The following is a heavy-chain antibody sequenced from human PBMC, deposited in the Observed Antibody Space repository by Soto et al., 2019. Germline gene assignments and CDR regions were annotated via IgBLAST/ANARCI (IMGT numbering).Heavy chain of an antibody. Sequence: GGSLRLSCAASGFTFSSYAMSWVRQAPGKGLEWVSTISGSGTSAYYADSVKGRFTISRDNSKNTLYLQMSSLRAEDTAMYYCAKYVAGGVVPNWFDPWGQGTLVTVSS. D-gene: IGHD1-26*01. V-gene: IGHV3-23*01. CDR3: AKYVAGGVVPNWFDP. J-gene: IGHJ5*02. CDR2: ISGSGTSA. CDR1: GFTFSSYA.